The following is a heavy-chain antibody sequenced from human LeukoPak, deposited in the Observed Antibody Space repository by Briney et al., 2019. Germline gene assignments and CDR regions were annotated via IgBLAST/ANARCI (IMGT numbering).Heavy chain of an antibody. CDR2: INAGNGNT. D-gene: IGHD5-12*01. V-gene: IGHV1-3*01. J-gene: IGHJ4*02. CDR3: ARVSVVATIARSPHFDY. Sequence: ASVKVSCKASGYTFTSYAMHWVRQAPGQRLEWMGWINAGNGNTKYSQKFQGRVTITRDTSASTAYMELSSLRSEDTAVYYCARVSVVATIARSPHFDYWGQGTLVTVSS. CDR1: GYTFTSYA.